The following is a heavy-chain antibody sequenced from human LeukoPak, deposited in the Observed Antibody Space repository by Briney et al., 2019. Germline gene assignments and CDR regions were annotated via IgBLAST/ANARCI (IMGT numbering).Heavy chain of an antibody. D-gene: IGHD3-10*01. CDR3: AKEDYFTSGSYPGH. V-gene: IGHV3-74*01. Sequence: GGSLRLSCAASGFTFSSYWMHWVRQAPGKGLVWVSRINSDGSSTSYADSVKGRFTISRDNSKNTLYLQMNSLSDEDTAVYYCAKEDYFTSGSYPGHWGQGTLVTVSS. CDR2: INSDGSST. CDR1: GFTFSSYW. J-gene: IGHJ4*02.